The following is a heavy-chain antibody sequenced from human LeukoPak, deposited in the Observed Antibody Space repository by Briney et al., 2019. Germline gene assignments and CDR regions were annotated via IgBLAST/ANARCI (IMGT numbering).Heavy chain of an antibody. CDR3: ARATEWNDLDY. Sequence: SETLSLTCSVSGSSITGYYWSWIRQPPGKGLEWIGYINYSGSTNYNPSLKSRVTISVDTSKNQLSLKLTSVTAADTAVYYCARATEWNDLDYWGQGTLVTVSS. CDR2: INYSGST. V-gene: IGHV4-59*01. J-gene: IGHJ4*02. CDR1: GSSITGYY. D-gene: IGHD1-1*01.